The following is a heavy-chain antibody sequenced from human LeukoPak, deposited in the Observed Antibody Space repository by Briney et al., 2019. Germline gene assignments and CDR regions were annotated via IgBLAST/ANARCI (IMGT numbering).Heavy chain of an antibody. CDR1: GGSISSYY. V-gene: IGHV4-59*08. J-gene: IGHJ2*01. Sequence: SETLSLTCTVSGGSISSYYWSWIRQPPGKGLEWIGYIYYSGSTNYNPSLKSRVTISVDTSKNQFSLKLSSVTAADTAVYYCARHGGGFWYFDLWGRGTLVTVSS. CDR2: IYYSGST. CDR3: ARHGGGFWYFDL. D-gene: IGHD2-15*01.